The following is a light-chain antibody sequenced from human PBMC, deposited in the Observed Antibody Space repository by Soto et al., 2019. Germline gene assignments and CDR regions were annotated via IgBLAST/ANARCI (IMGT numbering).Light chain of an antibody. CDR1: PAIRSY. CDR3: QQVNGYPLT. V-gene: IGKV1-9*01. Sequence: DIQLTQSPAFLSASAGDRVTITCRASPAIRSYLAWYQQKPGTAPKLLIHSASTLQSGVPSRFSGSGYGTEFTLTISSLQPDDFGTYYCQQVNGYPLTFGPGTKVEIK. J-gene: IGKJ3*01. CDR2: SAS.